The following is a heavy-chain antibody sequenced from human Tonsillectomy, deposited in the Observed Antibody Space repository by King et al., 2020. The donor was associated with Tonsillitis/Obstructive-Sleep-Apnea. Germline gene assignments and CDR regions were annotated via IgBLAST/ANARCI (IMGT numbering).Heavy chain of an antibody. Sequence: VQLVESGGGVVQPGRSPRLSCAASGFTFNMYGMHWVRQAPGKGLEWVAVTSYDGSNKYYTDSVKGRFTISRDNSKNTLYLQMNSLRTEDTAVYYCAKDEMQLCSSTSCYLIDYWGLGTLVTVSS. D-gene: IGHD2-2*01. J-gene: IGHJ4*02. CDR2: TSYDGSNK. CDR1: GFTFNMYG. CDR3: AKDEMQLCSSTSCYLIDY. V-gene: IGHV3-30*18.